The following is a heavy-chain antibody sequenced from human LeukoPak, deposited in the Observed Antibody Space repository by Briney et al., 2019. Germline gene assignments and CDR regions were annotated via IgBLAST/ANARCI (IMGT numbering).Heavy chain of an antibody. J-gene: IGHJ5*02. CDR3: ARVSRATGGAWFDP. V-gene: IGHV3-74*01. CDR2: INSDGSST. CDR1: GFTFSSYW. Sequence: GGSLRLSCAASGFTFSSYWMHWVREAPGKGLVWVSRINSDGSSTSYADSVKGRFTISRDNAKNTLYLKMNSLRAEDTAVYYCARVSRATGGAWFDPWGQGTLVTVSS. D-gene: IGHD1-26*01.